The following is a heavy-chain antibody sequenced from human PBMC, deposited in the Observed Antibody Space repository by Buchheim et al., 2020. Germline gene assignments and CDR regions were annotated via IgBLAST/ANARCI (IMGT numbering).Heavy chain of an antibody. Sequence: QVQLVESGGGLVKPGGSLRLSCAASGFTFSDYYMSWIRQAPGKGLEWVSYISSSSSYTNYADSVKGRFTISRDNAKKPLYLQMNSLRAEDTAVYYCARAGYDILTGKKTTGYYYYGMDVWGQGTT. D-gene: IGHD3-9*01. CDR2: ISSSSSYT. J-gene: IGHJ6*02. CDR1: GFTFSDYY. V-gene: IGHV3-11*06. CDR3: ARAGYDILTGKKTTGYYYYGMDV.